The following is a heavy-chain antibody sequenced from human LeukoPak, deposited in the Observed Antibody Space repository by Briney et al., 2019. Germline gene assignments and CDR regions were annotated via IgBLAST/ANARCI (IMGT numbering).Heavy chain of an antibody. Sequence: GGSLRLSCVASGFTFSSYWMSWVRQAPGKGLEWVANIKQDGSEKYYVDSVKGRFTISRDNAKNSLYLQMNGLRAEDTAVYYCARGPPVVPAAMRYYYYYGMDVWGQGTTVTVSS. D-gene: IGHD2-2*01. J-gene: IGHJ6*02. V-gene: IGHV3-7*03. CDR2: IKQDGSEK. CDR1: GFTFSSYW. CDR3: ARGPPVVPAAMRYYYYYGMDV.